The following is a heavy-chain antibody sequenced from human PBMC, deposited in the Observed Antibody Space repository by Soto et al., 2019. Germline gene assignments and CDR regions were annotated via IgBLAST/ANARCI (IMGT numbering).Heavy chain of an antibody. CDR3: ARVGGVGATAYYSYYAIDA. CDR1: GYSFTSYW. J-gene: IGHJ6*02. Sequence: GESLKISRKGSGYSFTSYWISLVRQIPGKGLEWRGRIDPSDSYTNYSPSFQGHVPIPHGKSNSTAYLQCNHLKASGTAMDYCARVGGVGATAYYSYYAIDAWGQG. D-gene: IGHD1-26*01. V-gene: IGHV5-10-1*01. CDR2: IDPSDSYT.